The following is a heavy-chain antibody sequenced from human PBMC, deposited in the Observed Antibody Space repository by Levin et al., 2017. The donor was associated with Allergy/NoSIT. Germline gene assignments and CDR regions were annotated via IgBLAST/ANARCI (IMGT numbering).Heavy chain of an antibody. Sequence: GGSLRLSCAASGFTFSDYYMSWIRQAPGKGLEWVSYISSSGSTIYYADSVKGRFTISRDNAKNSLYLQMNSLRAEDTAVYYCARDIVVVVAATPHFDYWGQGTLVTVSS. CDR2: ISSSGSTI. V-gene: IGHV3-11*01. CDR3: ARDIVVVVAATPHFDY. J-gene: IGHJ4*02. D-gene: IGHD2-15*01. CDR1: GFTFSDYY.